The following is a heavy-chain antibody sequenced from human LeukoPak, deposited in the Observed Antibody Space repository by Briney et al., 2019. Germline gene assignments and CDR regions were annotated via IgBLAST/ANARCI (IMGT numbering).Heavy chain of an antibody. V-gene: IGHV4-4*02. CDR3: ARDSGTTGEVKFDP. D-gene: IGHD3-10*01. Sequence: SETPSLTCAVSGGSITSANWWSWVRQSPGKGLEWIGEIYHTGNTNYNPSLNSRVSISLDTSKNQFSLKLSSVTAADTAVYYCARDSGTTGEVKFDPWGQGTLVTVSS. CDR1: GGSITSANW. CDR2: IYHTGNT. J-gene: IGHJ5*02.